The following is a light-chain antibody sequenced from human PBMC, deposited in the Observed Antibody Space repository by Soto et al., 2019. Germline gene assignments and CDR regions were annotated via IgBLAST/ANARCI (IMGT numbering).Light chain of an antibody. J-gene: IGLJ1*01. CDR2: YNS. Sequence: QSVLTQPPSVSGAPGQRVTISCTGSSSNIGAGYAAHWYQHLPGTAPKLLIFYNSNRPSGVPDRFSGSKSGTSASLAITGLQAEDEADYYCQSYDSSLSAYVFGTGTKLTVL. V-gene: IGLV1-40*01. CDR3: QSYDSSLSAYV. CDR1: SSNIGAGYA.